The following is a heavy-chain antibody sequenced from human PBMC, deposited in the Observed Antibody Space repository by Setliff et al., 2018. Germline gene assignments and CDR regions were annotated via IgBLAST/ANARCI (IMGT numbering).Heavy chain of an antibody. Sequence: SETLSLTCTVSDDSFTSSRYYWGWIRQAPGSGLKWIGSISYSGTPYYNASVESRVTISIDTSRNQFSLELRSVTVADTATYYCVRPGGTTVVARHFDYWGAGILVTVSS. V-gene: IGHV4-39*01. J-gene: IGHJ4*01. D-gene: IGHD2-15*01. CDR3: VRPGGTTVVARHFDY. CDR2: ISYSGTP. CDR1: DDSFTSSRYY.